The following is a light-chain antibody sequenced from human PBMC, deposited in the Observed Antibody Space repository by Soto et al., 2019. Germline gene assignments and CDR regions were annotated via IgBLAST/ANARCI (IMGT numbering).Light chain of an antibody. CDR3: SSYAGSNSYV. CDR1: SSDFGGYNY. J-gene: IGLJ1*01. V-gene: IGLV2-8*01. CDR2: EVT. Sequence: QSALTQPPSASGSPGQSVTISCTGTSSDFGGYNYVSWYQQHPGKAPILIIYEVTKRPSGVPDRFSGSKSGNTASLTVSGLQAEDEADYSCSSYAGSNSYVFGTGTKLTVL.